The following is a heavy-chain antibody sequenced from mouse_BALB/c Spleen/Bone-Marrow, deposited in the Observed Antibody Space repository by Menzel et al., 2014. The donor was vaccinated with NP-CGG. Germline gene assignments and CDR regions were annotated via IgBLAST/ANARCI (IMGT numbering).Heavy chain of an antibody. J-gene: IGHJ4*01. D-gene: IGHD2-4*01. Sequence: EVQRVESGGGLVQPKGSLKLSCAASGFTFNIYAMNWVRPAPRKGLEWVARISSKSTNYTTCYADSVKDRFTISSDDSQSMLYLQMNSLKTEDTAIYYCVRQDYDYPMDYWGQGTSVTVSS. V-gene: IGHV10-1*01. CDR1: GFTFNIYA. CDR2: ISSKSTNYTT. CDR3: VRQDYDYPMDY.